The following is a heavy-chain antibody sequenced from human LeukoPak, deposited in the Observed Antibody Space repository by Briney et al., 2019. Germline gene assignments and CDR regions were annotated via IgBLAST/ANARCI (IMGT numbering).Heavy chain of an antibody. CDR1: GFTFSSYA. V-gene: IGHV3-23*01. J-gene: IGHJ4*02. CDR3: AKTSGLLWFGESPFDY. CDR2: ISGSGGST. D-gene: IGHD3-10*01. Sequence: PGGSLRLSCAASGFTFSSYAMSWVRQAPGKGLEWVSAISGSGGSTYYADSVKGRFTISRDNSKNTLYLQMNSLRAEDTAVYYCAKTSGLLWFGESPFDYWGQGTLVTVSS.